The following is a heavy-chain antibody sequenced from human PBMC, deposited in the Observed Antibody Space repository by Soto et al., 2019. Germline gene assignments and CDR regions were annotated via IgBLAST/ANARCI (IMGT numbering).Heavy chain of an antibody. CDR1: GYTFTSYY. J-gene: IGHJ4*02. Sequence: ASVKVSCKASGYTFTSYYMHWVRQAPGQGLEWMGIINPSGGSTSYAQKFQGRVTMTRDTSTSTAYMELSSLRSEDTAVYYCARARSGWGFDYWGQGTLVTVSS. D-gene: IGHD7-27*01. V-gene: IGHV1-46*01. CDR2: INPSGGST. CDR3: ARARSGWGFDY.